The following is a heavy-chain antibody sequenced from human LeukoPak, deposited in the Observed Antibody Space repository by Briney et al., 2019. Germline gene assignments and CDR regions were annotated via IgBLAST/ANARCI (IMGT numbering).Heavy chain of an antibody. CDR1: GFTFDDYG. V-gene: IGHV3-20*04. CDR2: INWNGGST. D-gene: IGHD6-13*01. CDR3: AKVPIAAADPYYFDY. J-gene: IGHJ4*02. Sequence: GGSLRLSCAASGFTFDDYGMSWVRQAPGKGLEWVSGINWNGGSTGYADSVKGRFTISRDNAKNSLYLQMNSLRAEDTALYYCAKVPIAAADPYYFDYWGQGTLVTVSS.